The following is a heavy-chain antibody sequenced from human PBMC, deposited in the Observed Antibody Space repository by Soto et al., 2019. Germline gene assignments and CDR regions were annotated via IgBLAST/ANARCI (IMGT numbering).Heavy chain of an antibody. V-gene: IGHV1-8*01. Sequence: QVQLVQSGAEVKKPGASVKVSCKASGYTFTSYDINWVLQATGQGLEWMGWMNPNSVNTGYAQKFQGRVTMTRNTSIRTAYMELSSLRSEDTAVYYCARVGYYYDSSGYYLRFESWGQGTLVTVSS. CDR1: GYTFTSYD. D-gene: IGHD3-22*01. J-gene: IGHJ4*02. CDR2: MNPNSVNT. CDR3: ARVGYYYDSSGYYLRFES.